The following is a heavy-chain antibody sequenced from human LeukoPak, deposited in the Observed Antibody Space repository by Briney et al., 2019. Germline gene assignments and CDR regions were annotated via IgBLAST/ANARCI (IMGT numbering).Heavy chain of an antibody. V-gene: IGHV3-20*04. J-gene: IGHJ6*04. CDR1: GFTFRTYW. CDR3: AELGITMIGGV. Sequence: PGGSLRLSCAASGFTFRTYWMSWVRQAPGKGLEWVSGINWNGGSTGYADSVKGRFTISRDNAKNSLYLQMNSLRAEDTAVYYCAELGITMIGGVWGKGTTVTISS. CDR2: INWNGGST. D-gene: IGHD3-10*02.